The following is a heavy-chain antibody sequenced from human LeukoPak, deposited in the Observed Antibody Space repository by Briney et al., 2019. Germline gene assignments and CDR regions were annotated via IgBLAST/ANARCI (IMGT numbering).Heavy chain of an antibody. CDR2: TYYRSKWYN. Sequence: SQTLSLTCAISGDSVSSNSAAWNWIRQSPSRGLEWLGRTYYRSKWYNDYAVSVRSRITINPDTSKNHFSLQLNSVTPEDTAVYYCAGEARQQLVYYYFDSWGQGTLVTVSS. CDR3: AGEARQQLVYYYFDS. J-gene: IGHJ4*02. D-gene: IGHD6-13*01. CDR1: GDSVSSNSAA. V-gene: IGHV6-1*01.